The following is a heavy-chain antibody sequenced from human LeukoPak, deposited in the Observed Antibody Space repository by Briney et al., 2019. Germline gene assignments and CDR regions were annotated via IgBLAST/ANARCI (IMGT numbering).Heavy chain of an antibody. J-gene: IGHJ3*02. CDR3: ARQWLSADDAFDI. V-gene: IGHV4-34*01. CDR1: GGSFSGYY. D-gene: IGHD3-22*01. CDR2: INHSGST. Sequence: SETLSLTCAVYGGSFSGYYWSWIRQPPGKGLEWIGEINHSGSTNYNPSLKSRVTISVDTSKNQFSLKLSSVTAADTAVYYRARQWLSADDAFDIWGQGTMVTVSS.